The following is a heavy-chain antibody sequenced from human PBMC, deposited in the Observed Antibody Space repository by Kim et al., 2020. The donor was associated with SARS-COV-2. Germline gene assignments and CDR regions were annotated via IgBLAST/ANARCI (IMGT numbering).Heavy chain of an antibody. J-gene: IGHJ4*02. CDR3: ARVPFIAVAGRGSYFDY. Sequence: SETLSLTCAVYGGSFSGYYWSWIRQPPGKGLEWIGEINHSGSTNYNPSLKSRVTISVDTSKNQFSLKLSSVTAADTAVYYCARVPFIAVAGRGSYFDYWGQGTLVTVSS. D-gene: IGHD6-19*01. V-gene: IGHV4-34*01. CDR1: GGSFSGYY. CDR2: INHSGST.